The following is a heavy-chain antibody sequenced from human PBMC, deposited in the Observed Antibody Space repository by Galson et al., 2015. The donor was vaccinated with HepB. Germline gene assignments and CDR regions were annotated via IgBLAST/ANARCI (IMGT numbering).Heavy chain of an antibody. CDR1: GGTFSSYT. D-gene: IGHD5-24*01. CDR3: ARDTERRDGYNYGDY. CDR2: IIPILGIA. J-gene: IGHJ4*02. V-gene: IGHV1-69*04. Sequence: SVKVSCKASGGTFSSYTISWVRQAPGQGLEWMGRIIPILGIANYAQKFQGRVTITADKSTSTAYMELSSLGSEDTAVYYCARDTERRDGYNYGDYWGQGTLVTVPS.